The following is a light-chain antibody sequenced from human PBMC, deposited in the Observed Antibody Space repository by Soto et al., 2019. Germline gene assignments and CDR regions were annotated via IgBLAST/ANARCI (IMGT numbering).Light chain of an antibody. CDR1: QSVSGI. J-gene: IGKJ5*01. CDR2: GAS. Sequence: EIVMTQSPATLSVSPGERATLSCRASQSVSGILAWYQQKPGQAPRLLIYGASTRATGIPARFSGSGSGTDFTLTISILQSEDFAVYYCQQYNNWPPTFGQGTRLEIK. CDR3: QQYNNWPPT. V-gene: IGKV3-15*01.